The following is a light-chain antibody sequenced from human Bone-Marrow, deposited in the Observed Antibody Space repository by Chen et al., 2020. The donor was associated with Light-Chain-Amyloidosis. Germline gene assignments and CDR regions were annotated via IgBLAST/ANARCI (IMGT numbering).Light chain of an antibody. CDR1: RPISFF. V-gene: IGKV1-27*01. J-gene: IGKJ3*01. CDR3: QNYYRAPFT. Sequence: IQMTQSPSSLSASVGDRVSLTCRASRPISFFLAWYQQKPGRLPRLLIYAARTLQSGVPSRFRGSTSGTAFTPTISSLKPENVGTYYWQNYYRAPFTFGPGTKVDIK. CDR2: AAR.